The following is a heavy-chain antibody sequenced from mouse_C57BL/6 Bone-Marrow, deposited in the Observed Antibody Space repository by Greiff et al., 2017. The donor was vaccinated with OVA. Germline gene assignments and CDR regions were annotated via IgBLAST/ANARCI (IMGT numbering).Heavy chain of an antibody. CDR1: GYTFTSYW. D-gene: IGHD1-1*01. CDR2: INPSTGGT. J-gene: IGHJ1*03. Sequence: VQLQQSGAELVKPGASVKLSCKASGYTFTSYWMHWVKQRPGRGLEWIGEINPSTGGTTYNQKFKAKATLTVDKSSSTAYMQLKSLTSEDSAVYYCARWGTTVVATKYFDVWGTGTTVTVSS. CDR3: ARWGTTVVATKYFDV. V-gene: IGHV1-53*01.